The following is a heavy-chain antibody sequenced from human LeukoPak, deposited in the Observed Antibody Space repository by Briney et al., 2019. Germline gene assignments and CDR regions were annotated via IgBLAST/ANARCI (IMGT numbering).Heavy chain of an antibody. Sequence: GGSLRLSCAASGFTFGSYWMTWVRQAPGKGLEWVANIKQDGSEKYYVDSVKGRFTISRDNAKSSLYLQMNSLRAENTAVFYCAREISSWYRTEGRFDPWGQGTLVTVSS. CDR3: AREISSWYRTEGRFDP. J-gene: IGHJ5*02. CDR2: IKQDGSEK. V-gene: IGHV3-7*01. D-gene: IGHD6-13*01. CDR1: GFTFGSYW.